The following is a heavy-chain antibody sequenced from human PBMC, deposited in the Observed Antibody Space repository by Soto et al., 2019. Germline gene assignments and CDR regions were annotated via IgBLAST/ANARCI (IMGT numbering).Heavy chain of an antibody. J-gene: IGHJ6*02. CDR3: AKAGDDYSNFHYYYYGMDV. D-gene: IGHD4-4*01. CDR2: ISYDGSNK. CDR1: GFTFSSYG. V-gene: IGHV3-30*18. Sequence: GGSLRLSCVASGFTFSSYGMHWVRQAPGKGLEWVAVISYDGSNKYYADSVKGRFTISRDNSKNTLYLQMNSLRAEDTAVYYCAKAGDDYSNFHYYYYGMDVWGQGTTVTVSS.